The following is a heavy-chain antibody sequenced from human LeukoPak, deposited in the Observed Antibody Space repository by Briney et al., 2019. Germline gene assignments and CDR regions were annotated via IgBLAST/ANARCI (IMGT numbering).Heavy chain of an antibody. Sequence: GGSLRLSCAASGLTFSDYYMSWIRQTPGKGPEWLSYITSSGTNIYYADSVKGRFTVSRDNAKNSLYLQMNSLRAEDTAVYYCARQWFGDYWGQGTLVTVSS. CDR3: ARQWFGDY. J-gene: IGHJ4*02. CDR2: ITSSGTNI. V-gene: IGHV3-11*01. D-gene: IGHD3-10*01. CDR1: GLTFSDYY.